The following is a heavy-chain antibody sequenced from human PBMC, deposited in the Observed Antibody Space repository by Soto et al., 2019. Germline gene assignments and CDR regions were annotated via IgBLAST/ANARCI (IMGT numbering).Heavy chain of an antibody. V-gene: IGHV1-8*01. J-gene: IGHJ6*02. CDR1: GYTFTSSD. CDR3: ARERTGTASMEV. D-gene: IGHD1-1*01. CDR2: MNPNSGNT. Sequence: QVQLVQPGAEVKKPGASVKVSCKASGYTFTSSDINWVRQATGQGREWMGWMNPNSGNTGYAQKFQGRVTMTSNTSLSTAYKELCSPRSADTAVYYCARERTGTASMEVWGPGTTVTVPS.